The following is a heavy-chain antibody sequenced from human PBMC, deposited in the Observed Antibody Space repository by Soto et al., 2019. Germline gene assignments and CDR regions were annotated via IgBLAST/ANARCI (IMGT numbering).Heavy chain of an antibody. CDR2: INAGNGNT. CDR1: VYTFTSYP. D-gene: IGHD2-2*01. V-gene: IGHV1-3*01. CDR3: AREGGYCSSTSCTQRSNSCYYYYMGV. J-gene: IGHJ6*03. Sequence: SVKVSCKASVYTFTSYPSHWVRQDPGQRLEWMGRINAGNGNTKYSQKFQGRVTITRDTSASTAYMELSSLRSEDTAVYYCAREGGYCSSTSCTQRSNSCYYYYMGVWGKGTTVTVSS.